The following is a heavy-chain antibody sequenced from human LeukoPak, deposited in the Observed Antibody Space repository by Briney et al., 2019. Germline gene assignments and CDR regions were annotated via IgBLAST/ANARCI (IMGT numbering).Heavy chain of an antibody. CDR3: TTDQVGPLLSDYSDY. Sequence: KPGGSLRVSCAASGFTFSNAWMSWVRQAPGKGLEWVGRIKSKTDGGTTDYAAPVKGRFTISRDDSKNTLYLQMNSLKTEDTAVYYCTTDQVGPLLSDYSDYWGQGTLVTVSS. D-gene: IGHD1-26*01. J-gene: IGHJ4*02. CDR1: GFTFSNAW. CDR2: IKSKTDGGTT. V-gene: IGHV3-15*01.